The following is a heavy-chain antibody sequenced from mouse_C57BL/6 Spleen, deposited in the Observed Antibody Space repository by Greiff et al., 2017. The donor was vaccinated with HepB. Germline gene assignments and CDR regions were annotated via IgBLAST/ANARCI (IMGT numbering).Heavy chain of an antibody. CDR3: ARGAYDGYFDV. CDR1: GYTFTDYE. D-gene: IGHD2-12*01. V-gene: IGHV1-15*01. Sequence: QVQLQQSGAELVRPGASVTLSCKASGYTFTDYEMHWVKQTPVHGLEWIGAIDPETGGTAYNQKFKGKAILTADKSSSTAYMQLSSLTYEDSAVYYCARGAYDGYFDVWGTGTTVTVSS. CDR2: IDPETGGT. J-gene: IGHJ1*03.